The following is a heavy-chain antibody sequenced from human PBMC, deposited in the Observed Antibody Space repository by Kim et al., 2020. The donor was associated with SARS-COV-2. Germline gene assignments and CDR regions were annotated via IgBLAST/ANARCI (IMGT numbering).Heavy chain of an antibody. Sequence: ASVKVSCKVSGYTLTELSMHWVRQAPGKGLEWMGGFDPGDGETIYAQKFQGRVTITEDTSTDTAYMELSSLRSEDTAVYYCATDLVSAVAGGSVGYYFDYWGQGTLVTVSS. V-gene: IGHV1-24*01. CDR1: GYTLTELS. J-gene: IGHJ4*02. CDR2: FDPGDGET. CDR3: ATDLVSAVAGGSVGYYFDY. D-gene: IGHD6-19*01.